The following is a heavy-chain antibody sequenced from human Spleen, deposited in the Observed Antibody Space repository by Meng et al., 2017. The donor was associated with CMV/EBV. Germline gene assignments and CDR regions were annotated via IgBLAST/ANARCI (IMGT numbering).Heavy chain of an antibody. Sequence: GGSLRLSCAASGFTFSSHWMTWVRQAPGKGLEWVANIKQDGSEKYYVDSVKGRFTISRDNAKNSLYLQMNSLRAEDTALYYCAKERCSGGSCYLDYWGQGTLVTVSS. CDR2: IKQDGSEK. CDR3: AKERCSGGSCYLDY. D-gene: IGHD2-15*01. CDR1: GFTFSSHW. J-gene: IGHJ4*02. V-gene: IGHV3-7*03.